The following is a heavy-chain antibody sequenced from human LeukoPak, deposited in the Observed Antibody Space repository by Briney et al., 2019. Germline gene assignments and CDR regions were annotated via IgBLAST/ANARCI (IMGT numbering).Heavy chain of an antibody. CDR3: ARMAYTSGGDY. CDR1: GYTFTGYY. CDR2: INPNSGGT. V-gene: IGHV1-2*02. J-gene: IGHJ4*02. D-gene: IGHD3-16*01. Sequence: ASVKVSCKASGYTFTGYYMHWVRQAPGQGLEWMGWINPNSGGTNYAQKFQGRVTMTRDTSISTAYMELSRLRSEDTAVYYCARMAYTSGGDYWAREPWSPSPQ.